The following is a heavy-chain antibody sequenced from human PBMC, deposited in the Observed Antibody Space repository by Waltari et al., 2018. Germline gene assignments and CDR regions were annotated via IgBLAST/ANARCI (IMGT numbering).Heavy chain of an antibody. Sequence: QVQLQESGPGLVKPSQTLSLTCTVSGGPISSGSYYWSWIRQPAGKGLEWIGRIYTSGSTNYNPSLKSRVTISVDTSKNQFSLKLSSVTAADTAVYYCARERRVTGTGMGYWGQGTLVTVSS. CDR3: ARERRVTGTGMGY. CDR1: GGPISSGSYY. CDR2: IYTSGST. J-gene: IGHJ4*02. V-gene: IGHV4-61*02. D-gene: IGHD1-20*01.